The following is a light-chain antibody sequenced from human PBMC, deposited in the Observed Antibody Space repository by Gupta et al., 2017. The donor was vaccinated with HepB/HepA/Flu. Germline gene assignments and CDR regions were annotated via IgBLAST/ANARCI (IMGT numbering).Light chain of an antibody. CDR1: QDIKNN. J-gene: IGKJ4*01. V-gene: IGKV1-6*01. CDR3: LQDYSYPLT. CDR2: GAS. Sequence: AIQMTQSPSSLSAFAGDRVTITCRASQDIKNNSGWYQQEPGKAPKLLINGASTLQSGVPSRFSGSGSGSDYTLTISSLQPEDLGTYYCLQDYSYPLTFGGGTKVEI.